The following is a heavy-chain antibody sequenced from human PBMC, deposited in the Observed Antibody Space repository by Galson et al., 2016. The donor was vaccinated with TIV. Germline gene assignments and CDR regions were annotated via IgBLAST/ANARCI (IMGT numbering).Heavy chain of an antibody. Sequence: SLRLSCAASGFTFSSYSMNWVRQAPGKGLAWVSCISTSSSYRYYADSVKGRFTVSRDNAKNSLHLQMNSLTAEDTAVYFCVRDYTAYDSSGDGFDIWGQGTMVTVSS. J-gene: IGHJ3*02. CDR2: ISTSSSYR. V-gene: IGHV3-21*01. CDR1: GFTFSSYS. D-gene: IGHD3-22*01. CDR3: VRDYTAYDSSGDGFDI.